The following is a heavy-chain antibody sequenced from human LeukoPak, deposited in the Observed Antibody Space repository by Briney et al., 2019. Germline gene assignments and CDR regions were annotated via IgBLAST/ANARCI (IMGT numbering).Heavy chain of an antibody. CDR1: GFTFSSYE. V-gene: IGHV3-21*01. D-gene: IGHD5-18*01. CDR2: ISRSSSYI. J-gene: IGHJ4*02. CDR3: ARVVWGWDTAMPTPFDY. Sequence: AGGSLRLSCAASGFTFSSYEMNWVRQAPGKGLEWVSSISRSSSYIYYGDSVKGRFTISRDNAKNSLYLQMNSLRAEDTAVYYCARVVWGWDTAMPTPFDYWGQGTLVTVSS.